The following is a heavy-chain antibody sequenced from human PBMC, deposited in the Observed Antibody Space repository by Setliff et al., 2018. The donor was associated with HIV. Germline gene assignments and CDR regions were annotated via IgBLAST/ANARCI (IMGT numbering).Heavy chain of an antibody. CDR2: ISPYIGNT. CDR1: GYTFSNYG. CDR3: ARKPTGSPSDY. V-gene: IGHV1-18*01. Sequence: ASVKVSCKASGYTFSNYGISWVRQAPGQGLEWMGWISPYIGNTNYVQKLQGRVTITTDKSTSTAYMELRSLRSDDTALYYCARKPTGSPSDYWGQGTLVTVSS. D-gene: IGHD2-2*01. J-gene: IGHJ4*02.